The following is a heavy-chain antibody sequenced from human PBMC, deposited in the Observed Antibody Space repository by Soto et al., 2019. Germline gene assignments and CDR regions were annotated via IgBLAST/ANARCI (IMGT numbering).Heavy chain of an antibody. CDR2: ISAYNGNT. CDR3: ASVRYGDEGYCSGGSCYGDWFDP. Sequence: ASVKVSCKASGYTFTSYGISWVRQAPGQGLEWMGWISAYNGNTNYAQKLQGRVTMTTDTSTSTAYMELRSLRSDDTAVYYCASVRYGDEGYCSGGSCYGDWFDPWGQGTLVTVSS. CDR1: GYTFTSYG. J-gene: IGHJ5*02. V-gene: IGHV1-18*01. D-gene: IGHD2-15*01.